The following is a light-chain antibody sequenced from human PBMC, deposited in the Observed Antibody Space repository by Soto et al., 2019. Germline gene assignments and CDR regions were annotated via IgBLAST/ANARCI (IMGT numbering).Light chain of an antibody. CDR3: QQYSNWPPLT. V-gene: IGKV3-15*01. J-gene: IGKJ4*01. Sequence: EIVMTQSPATLSVSPGERATLSCRASQSVNTNLAWYQQKPGQAPRLLIYGASTRATGIPARFSGSGSGTEFTLTISSLQSEDFAVYYCQQYSNWPPLTFGGGTKVDI. CDR2: GAS. CDR1: QSVNTN.